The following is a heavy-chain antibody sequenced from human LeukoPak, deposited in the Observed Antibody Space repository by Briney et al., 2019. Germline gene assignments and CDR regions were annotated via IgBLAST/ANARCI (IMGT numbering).Heavy chain of an antibody. V-gene: IGHV3-23*01. J-gene: IGHJ3*02. CDR3: AKDYLDIVVVPAALDAFDI. Sequence: GGSLRLSCAASGFTFSRYAMSWVRQAPGKGPEWVSVISGSGGSTYYADSVKGRFTISRDNSKNTLYLQMNSLRAEDTAVYYCAKDYLDIVVVPAALDAFDIWGQGTMVTVSS. CDR2: ISGSGGST. CDR1: GFTFSRYA. D-gene: IGHD2-2*03.